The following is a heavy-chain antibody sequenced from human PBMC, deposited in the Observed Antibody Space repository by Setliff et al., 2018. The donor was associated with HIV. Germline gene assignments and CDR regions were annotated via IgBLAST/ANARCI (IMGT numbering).Heavy chain of an antibody. CDR3: ARGGLNSGYYYYFDY. D-gene: IGHD3-22*01. CDR2: IIPIFGTA. V-gene: IGHV1-69*13. J-gene: IGHJ4*02. Sequence: SVKVSCKASGGTFSNYAINWVRQAPGQGLEWMGGIIPIFGTANYAQKFQGRVTITADESRSTAYMELSSLRSEDTAVYYCARGGLNSGYYYYFDYWGQGTLVTVSS. CDR1: GGTFSNYA.